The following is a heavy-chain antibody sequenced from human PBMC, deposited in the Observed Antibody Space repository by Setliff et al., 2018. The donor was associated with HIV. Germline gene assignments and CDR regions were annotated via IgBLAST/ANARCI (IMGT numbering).Heavy chain of an antibody. V-gene: IGHV3-23*01. J-gene: IGHJ6*03. Sequence: GGSLRLSCAASGFTFSSYAMSWVRQAPGKGLEWVSSISGSGGSTYYADSVKGRFTIPRDNAKNSLYLQMNGLRAEDTDVYYCATQPPAALSYYYYYMDVWGKGTTVTVSS. D-gene: IGHD2-2*01. CDR2: ISGSGGST. CDR3: ATQPPAALSYYYYYMDV. CDR1: GFTFSSYA.